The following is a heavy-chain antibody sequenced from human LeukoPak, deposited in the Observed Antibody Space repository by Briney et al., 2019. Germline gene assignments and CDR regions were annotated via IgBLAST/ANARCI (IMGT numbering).Heavy chain of an antibody. CDR2: ISRTGNSI. J-gene: IGHJ4*02. CDR3: ARGPYSSNWYVDY. D-gene: IGHD6-13*01. V-gene: IGHV3-48*03. Sequence: PGGSLRLSCAASGFTFSSYAMNWVGLAPGKGLEWISYISRTGNSIYYADSVKGRFTISRDSAKNSLYLQMNSLRAEDTAVYYCARGPYSSNWYVDYWGQGTLVTVAS. CDR1: GFTFSSYA.